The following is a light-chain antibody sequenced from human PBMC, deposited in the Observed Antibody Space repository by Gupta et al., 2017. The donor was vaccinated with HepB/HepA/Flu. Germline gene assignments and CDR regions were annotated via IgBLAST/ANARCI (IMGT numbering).Light chain of an antibody. CDR2: AAS. CDR1: QGFSNY. J-gene: IGKJ3*01. Sequence: IQMTQSPSSLSASVGDRVTITCRASQGFSNYLAWYQQKTGKVPKLLIYAASTLQSGVPSRCSGSGSGTDFTLTISSLQPEDVATYYCQKHNSATVTFGPGTKVDIK. CDR3: QKHNSATVT. V-gene: IGKV1-27*01.